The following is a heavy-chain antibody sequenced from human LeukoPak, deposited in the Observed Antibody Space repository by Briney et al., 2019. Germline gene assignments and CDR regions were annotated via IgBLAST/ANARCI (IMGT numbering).Heavy chain of an antibody. CDR1: GFTFSSFW. J-gene: IGHJ3*02. CDR2: IKHDGSEK. Sequence: PGGSLRLSCAASGFTFSSFWMSWVRQAPGKGLEWVANIKHDGSEKYYVHSVKGRFTISRDNAKNTLYLQMNSLRAEDTAVYYCARAVDGAFDIWGQGTMVTVSS. CDR3: ARAVDGAFDI. V-gene: IGHV3-7*03. D-gene: IGHD4-23*01.